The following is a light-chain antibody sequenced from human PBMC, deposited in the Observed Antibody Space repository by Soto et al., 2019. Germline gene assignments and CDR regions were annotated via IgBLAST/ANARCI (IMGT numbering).Light chain of an antibody. V-gene: IGKV3-15*01. CDR3: QQYNNWPGT. CDR1: QSVSSN. CDR2: GAS. J-gene: IGKJ1*01. Sequence: EIVLTQSPGTLSLSPGERATLSCRASQSVSSNLAWYQQKPGQAPRLLIYGASTRATGIPARFSGSGSGTEFTLTISSLQSEDFAVYSCQQYNNWPGTFGQGTKVDIK.